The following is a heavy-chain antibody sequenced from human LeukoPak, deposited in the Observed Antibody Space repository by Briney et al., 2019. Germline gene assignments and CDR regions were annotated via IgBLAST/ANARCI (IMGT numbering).Heavy chain of an antibody. V-gene: IGHV3-23*01. CDR3: AKAISGSLYGTDY. CDR1: GFTFSSYA. J-gene: IGHJ4*02. CDR2: ISGSGKIT. D-gene: IGHD1-26*01. Sequence: PGGSLRLSCAASGFTFSSYAMSWVRQAPGKGLEWVSTISGSGKITYYADSVKGRFTISRDNSKNTLYLQMNSLRAEDTAVYYCAKAISGSLYGTDYWGQGTLVTVSS.